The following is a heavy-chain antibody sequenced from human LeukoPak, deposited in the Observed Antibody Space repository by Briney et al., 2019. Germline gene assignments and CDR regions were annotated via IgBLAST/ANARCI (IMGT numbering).Heavy chain of an antibody. Sequence: LSLTCTVSGGSISSYYWSWIRQPPGKGLEWVSGISWNSGSIGYADSVKGRFTISRDNAKNSLYLQMNSLRAEDTALYYCAKEPPGDGYNYFDCWGQGTLVTVSS. CDR1: GGSISSYY. CDR2: ISWNSGSI. CDR3: AKEPPGDGYNYFDC. D-gene: IGHD5-12*01. V-gene: IGHV3-9*01. J-gene: IGHJ4*02.